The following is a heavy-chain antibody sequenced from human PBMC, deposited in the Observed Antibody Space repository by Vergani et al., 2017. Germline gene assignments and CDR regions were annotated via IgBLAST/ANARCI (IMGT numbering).Heavy chain of an antibody. CDR1: GFTFSSYA. D-gene: IGHD2-21*01. V-gene: IGHV3-23*01. Sequence: EVQLLESGGGLVQPGGSLRLSCAASGFTFSSYAMSWVRQAPGKGLGWVAAISGSGGSTYYADSVKGRFTISRDNSKNTLYLQMNSLGAEDTAVYYCAKDPGVLWYLGYFQHWGQGTLVTVSS. CDR3: AKDPGVLWYLGYFQH. J-gene: IGHJ1*01. CDR2: ISGSGGST.